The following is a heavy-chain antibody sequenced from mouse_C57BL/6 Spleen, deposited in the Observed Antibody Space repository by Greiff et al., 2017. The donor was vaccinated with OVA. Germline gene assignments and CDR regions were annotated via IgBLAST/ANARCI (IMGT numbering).Heavy chain of an antibody. CDR1: GYTFTSYW. D-gene: IGHD2-12*01. CDR3: AREVLRRNAMDY. CDR2: IDPSDSET. J-gene: IGHJ4*01. Sequence: QVQLQQPGAELVRPGSSVKLSCKASGYTFTSYWMHWVKQRPIQGLEWIGNIDPSDSETHYNQKFKDKATLTVDKSSSTAYMQLSSLTSEDSAVYYCAREVLRRNAMDYWGQGTSVTVSS. V-gene: IGHV1-52*01.